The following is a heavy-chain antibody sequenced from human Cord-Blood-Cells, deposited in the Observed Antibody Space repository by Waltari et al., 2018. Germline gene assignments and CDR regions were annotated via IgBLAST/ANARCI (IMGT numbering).Heavy chain of an antibody. CDR2: IIPIFGTA. CDR3: ARQNWGSGWYFDL. Sequence: QVQLVQSGAEVKKPGSSVKVPCKASGGTFSSYPISWVRQAPGQGLEWMVGIIPIFGTANHAQKFQGRVTITADESTSTAYRELSSLRSEDTAVYYGARQNWGSGWYFDLWGRGTLVTVSS. J-gene: IGHJ2*01. CDR1: GGTFSSYP. D-gene: IGHD7-27*01. V-gene: IGHV1-69*01.